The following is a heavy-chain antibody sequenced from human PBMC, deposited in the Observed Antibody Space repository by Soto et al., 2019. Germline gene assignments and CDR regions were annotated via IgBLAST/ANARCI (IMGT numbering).Heavy chain of an antibody. CDR1: GYTFTSYC. D-gene: IGHD6-6*01. Sequence: GASVKVSCKASGYTFTSYCISWVRRAPGQGLEWMGWISAYNGNTNYAQKLQGRVTMTTDTSTSTAYMELRSLRSDDTAVYYCARDHSPYSSSSVDYWGQGTLVTVSS. J-gene: IGHJ4*02. CDR3: ARDHSPYSSSSVDY. CDR2: ISAYNGNT. V-gene: IGHV1-18*01.